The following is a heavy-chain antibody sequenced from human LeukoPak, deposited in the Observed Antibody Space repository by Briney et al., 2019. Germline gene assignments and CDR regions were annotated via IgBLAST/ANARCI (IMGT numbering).Heavy chain of an antibody. CDR1: GFTFSSYW. CDR2: IKQDGSEK. V-gene: IGHV3-7*01. Sequence: GGSLRLSCVASGFTFSSYWATWVRQAPGKGLEWVANIKQDGSEKYYVDSVKGRFTISRDNAKNSLYLQMNSLRAEDTAVYYCARDQMYGDIDYWGQGTLVTVSS. CDR3: ARDQMYGDIDY. J-gene: IGHJ4*02. D-gene: IGHD4-17*01.